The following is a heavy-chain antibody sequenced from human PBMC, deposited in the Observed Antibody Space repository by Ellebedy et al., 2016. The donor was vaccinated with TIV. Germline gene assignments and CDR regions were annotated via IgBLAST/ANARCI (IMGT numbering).Heavy chain of an antibody. CDR3: TRVVGATPLYYSYYMDV. CDR2: IKQDGSEK. CDR1: GFTFSSYW. Sequence: GGSLRLSXAASGFTFSSYWMSWVRQAPGKGLEWVANIKQDGSEKYYVDSVKGRFTISRDNAKNSLYLQMNSLRAEDTAVYYCTRVVGATPLYYSYYMDVWGKGTTVTVSS. D-gene: IGHD1-26*01. J-gene: IGHJ6*03. V-gene: IGHV3-7*05.